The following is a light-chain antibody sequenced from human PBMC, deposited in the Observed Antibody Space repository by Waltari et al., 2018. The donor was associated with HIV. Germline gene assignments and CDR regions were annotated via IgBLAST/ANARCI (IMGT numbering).Light chain of an antibody. Sequence: QSALTQPASVSGSPGHSITISCTGTSSDVGGYNYVSWYQQHPGKAPKLMIYDVSKRPSGVSNRFSGSKSGNTASLTISGLQAEDEADYYCSSYTSSSPWVFGGGTKLTVL. CDR1: SSDVGGYNY. CDR3: SSYTSSSPWV. CDR2: DVS. J-gene: IGLJ3*02. V-gene: IGLV2-14*01.